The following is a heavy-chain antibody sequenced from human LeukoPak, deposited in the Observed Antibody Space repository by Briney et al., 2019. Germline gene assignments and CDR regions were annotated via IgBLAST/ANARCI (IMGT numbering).Heavy chain of an antibody. CDR2: IKQDGSEK. V-gene: IGHV3-7*01. D-gene: IGHD3-10*01. CDR1: GFTFSSYW. Sequence: GGSLRLSCAASGFTFSSYWMNWVRQAPGEGLEWVANIKQDGSEKYYVDSVKGRFTISRDNAKNSLYLQMNSLRAEDTAVYCCARDGSGSYYKFWGRGTLVTVSP. J-gene: IGHJ4*02. CDR3: ARDGSGSYYKF.